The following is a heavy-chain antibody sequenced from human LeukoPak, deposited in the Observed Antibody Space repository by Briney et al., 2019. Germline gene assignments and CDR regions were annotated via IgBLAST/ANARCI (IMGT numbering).Heavy chain of an antibody. CDR2: INPNSGRT. CDR3: ARDSSDVSTGYYHF. V-gene: IGHV1-2*02. J-gene: IGHJ4*02. D-gene: IGHD3-9*01. Sequence: ASVKVSCKTSGYSFNDYYLHWVRQAPGQGLEWMGWINPNSGRTNSAPKFQGRVTLTTDTSITTAYMELTSLISGDTALYYCARDSSDVSTGYYHFWGQGTLVTVSS. CDR1: GYSFNDYY.